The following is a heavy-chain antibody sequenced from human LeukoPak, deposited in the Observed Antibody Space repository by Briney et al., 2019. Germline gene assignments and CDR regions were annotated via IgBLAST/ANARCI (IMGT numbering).Heavy chain of an antibody. J-gene: IGHJ5*02. V-gene: IGHV4-30-4*01. CDR1: GGSISSGDYY. Sequence: SETLSLTCTVSGGSISSGDYYWSWIRQPPGKGLEWIGYIYYSGSTYYNPSLKSRVTISVDTSKNQFSLKLSSVTAADTAVYYCARMRWFGELRGGNWFDPWGQGTLVTVSS. CDR2: IYYSGST. CDR3: ARMRWFGELRGGNWFDP. D-gene: IGHD3-10*01.